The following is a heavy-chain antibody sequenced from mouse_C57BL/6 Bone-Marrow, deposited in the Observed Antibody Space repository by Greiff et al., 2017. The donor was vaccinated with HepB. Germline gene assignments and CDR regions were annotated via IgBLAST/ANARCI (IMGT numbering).Heavy chain of an antibody. CDR2: ISYDGSN. Sequence: ESGPGLVKPSQSLSLTCSVTGYSITSGYYWNWIRQFPGNKLEWMGYISYDGSNNYNPSLKNRIPITRDTSKNQFFLKLNSVTTEDTATYYCAREDSSGYSYWYFDVWGTGTTVTVSS. CDR1: GYSITSGYY. V-gene: IGHV3-6*01. CDR3: AREDSSGYSYWYFDV. D-gene: IGHD3-2*02. J-gene: IGHJ1*03.